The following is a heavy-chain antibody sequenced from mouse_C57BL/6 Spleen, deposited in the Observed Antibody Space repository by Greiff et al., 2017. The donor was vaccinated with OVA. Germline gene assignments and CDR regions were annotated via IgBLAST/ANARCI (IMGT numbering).Heavy chain of an antibody. CDR3: TRVITTVVARAMDY. Sequence: EVQLQQSGTVLARPGASVKMSCKTSGYTFTSYWMHWVKQRPGQGLEWIGAIYPGNSDTSYNQKFKGKAKLTAVTSASTAYMELSSLTNEDSAVYYCTRVITTVVARAMDYWGQGTSVTVSS. CDR1: GYTFTSYW. CDR2: IYPGNSDT. D-gene: IGHD1-1*01. V-gene: IGHV1-5*01. J-gene: IGHJ4*01.